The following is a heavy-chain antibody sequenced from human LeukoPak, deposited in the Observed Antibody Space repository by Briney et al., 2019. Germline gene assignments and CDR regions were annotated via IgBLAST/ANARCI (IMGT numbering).Heavy chain of an antibody. Sequence: GGSLRLSCTASGFTFSSYWMSWVRQAPGKGLEWVANIKQDGSEKDYVDSVKGRFTISRDNAKDSLYLQMNSLRAEDTAVYYCAKYCGGDCYGMDVWGQGTTVTVSS. D-gene: IGHD2-21*01. CDR2: IKQDGSEK. CDR3: AKYCGGDCYGMDV. J-gene: IGHJ6*02. CDR1: GFTFSSYW. V-gene: IGHV3-7*01.